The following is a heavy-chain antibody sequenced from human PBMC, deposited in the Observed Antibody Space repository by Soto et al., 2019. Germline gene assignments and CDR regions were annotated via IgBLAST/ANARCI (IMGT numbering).Heavy chain of an antibody. D-gene: IGHD2-15*01. Sequence: ASVKVSCKASGYTFIASYMHWVRQAPGQGLEWMGWINPDNGNTKSSQKFQDRVIITRDTSASTAYMDLSSLRSEDTAVYYCARGIATGQLDPWGQGTLVTVSS. CDR2: INPDNGNT. V-gene: IGHV1-3*01. CDR1: GYTFIASY. J-gene: IGHJ5*02. CDR3: ARGIATGQLDP.